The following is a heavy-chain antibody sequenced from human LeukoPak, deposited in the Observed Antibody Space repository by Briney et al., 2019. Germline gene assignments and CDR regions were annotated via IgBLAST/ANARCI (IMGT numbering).Heavy chain of an antibody. CDR1: GGSISSYY. J-gene: IGHJ4*02. Sequence: SETLSLTCTVSGGSISSYYWSWIRQPPGKGLEWIGYIYYSGSTNYNPSLKSRVTISVDTSKNQFSLKLSSVTAADTAVYYCARDHEREHELWGQGTLVTVSS. CDR2: IYYSGST. CDR3: ARDHEREHEL. V-gene: IGHV4-59*01. D-gene: IGHD1-26*01.